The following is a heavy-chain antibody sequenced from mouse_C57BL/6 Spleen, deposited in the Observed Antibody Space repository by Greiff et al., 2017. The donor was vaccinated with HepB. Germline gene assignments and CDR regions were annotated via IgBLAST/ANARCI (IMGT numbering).Heavy chain of an antibody. CDR3: ARSLYYYGSSPNWYFDV. J-gene: IGHJ1*03. Sequence: QVQLKQPGAELVKPGASVKLSCKASGYTFTSYWMHWVKQRPGQGLERIGMIHPNSGSTNYNEKFKSKATLTVDKSSSTAYMQLSSLTSEDSAVYYCARSLYYYGSSPNWYFDVWGTGTTVTVSS. CDR2: IHPNSGST. CDR1: GYTFTSYW. V-gene: IGHV1-64*01. D-gene: IGHD1-1*01.